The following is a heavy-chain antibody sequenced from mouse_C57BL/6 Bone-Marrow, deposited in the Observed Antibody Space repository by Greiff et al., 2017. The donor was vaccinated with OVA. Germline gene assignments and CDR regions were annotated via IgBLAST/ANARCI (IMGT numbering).Heavy chain of an antibody. V-gene: IGHV1-61*01. D-gene: IGHD3-2*02. Sequence: VHLVESGAELVRPGSSVKLSCKASGYTFTSYWMDWVKQRPGQGLEWIGNIYPSDSETHYNQKFKDKATLTVDKSSSTAYMQLSSLTSEDSAVYYCARRRLGAWFAYWGQGTLVTVSA. CDR2: IYPSDSET. J-gene: IGHJ3*01. CDR3: ARRRLGAWFAY. CDR1: GYTFTSYW.